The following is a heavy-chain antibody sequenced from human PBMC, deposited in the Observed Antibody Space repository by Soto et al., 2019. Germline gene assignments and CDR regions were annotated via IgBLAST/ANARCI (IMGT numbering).Heavy chain of an antibody. D-gene: IGHD1-26*01. J-gene: IGHJ4*02. CDR1: GGSISRSGYS. CDR2: ISYDGNT. Sequence: QLQLQESGPGLVKPSETLSLTCTVSGGSISRSGYSWGWLRQPPGKGLEWIGCISYDGNTYYNPSLKRRFTISADTSTNQFSLELSSVTAADTAVYYCARRQDSTLRDYWGQGTLVTVSS. V-gene: IGHV4-39*01. CDR3: ARRQDSTLRDY.